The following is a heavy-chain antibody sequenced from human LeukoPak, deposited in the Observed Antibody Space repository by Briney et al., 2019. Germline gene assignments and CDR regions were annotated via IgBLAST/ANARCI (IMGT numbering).Heavy chain of an antibody. Sequence: GGSLRLSCAASGFTVSSNYMSWVRQAPGKGLEWVSAISGSGGSTYYADSVKGRFTISRDNSKNTLYLQMNSLRAEDTAVYYCAKDLPASIAVAGDYWGQGTLVTVSS. D-gene: IGHD6-19*01. CDR3: AKDLPASIAVAGDY. CDR2: ISGSGGST. J-gene: IGHJ4*02. V-gene: IGHV3-23*01. CDR1: GFTVSSNY.